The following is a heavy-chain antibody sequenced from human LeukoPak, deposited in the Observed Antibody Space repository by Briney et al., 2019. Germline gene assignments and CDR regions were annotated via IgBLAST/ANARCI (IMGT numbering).Heavy chain of an antibody. CDR2: IRSKANSYAT. CDR3: TGVIAVAADYYYYMDV. CDR1: GFTFSGSA. J-gene: IGHJ6*03. Sequence: GGSLRLSCAASGFTFSGSAMHWVHQASGKGLEWVGRIRSKANSYATAYAASVKGRFTISRDDSKNTAYLQMNSLKTEDTAVYYCTGVIAVAADYYYYMDVWGKGTTVTVSS. V-gene: IGHV3-73*01. D-gene: IGHD6-19*01.